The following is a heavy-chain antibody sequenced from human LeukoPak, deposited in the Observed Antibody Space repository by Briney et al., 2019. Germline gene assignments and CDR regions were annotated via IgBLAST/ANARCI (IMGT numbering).Heavy chain of an antibody. J-gene: IGHJ4*02. D-gene: IGHD6-6*01. V-gene: IGHV4-34*01. CDR3: AREPGWTIAARPFDY. CDR1: GSSFSGYY. Sequence: PSETLSLTCGVYGSSFSGYYWGRMRQPPGKGLEWVGEINHSGSTNYNASLKSRVTISVDTSRKQFSLKLSSVTAADSAMYYCAREPGWTIAARPFDYCGQGTLVTVSS. CDR2: INHSGST.